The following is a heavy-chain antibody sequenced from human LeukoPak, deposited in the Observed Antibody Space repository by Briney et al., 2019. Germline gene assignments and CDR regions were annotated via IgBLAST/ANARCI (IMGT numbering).Heavy chain of an antibody. D-gene: IGHD1-26*01. J-gene: IGHJ4*02. CDR1: GFTFSSYA. V-gene: IGHV3-64*01. Sequence: PGGSLRLSCAASGFTFSSYAMHWVRQAPGKGLEYVSAISSNGGSTYYANSVKGRFTISRDNSKNTLYLQMGSLRAEDMAVYYCARDGWEELLPAYYFDYWGQGTLVTVSS. CDR2: ISSNGGST. CDR3: ARDGWEELLPAYYFDY.